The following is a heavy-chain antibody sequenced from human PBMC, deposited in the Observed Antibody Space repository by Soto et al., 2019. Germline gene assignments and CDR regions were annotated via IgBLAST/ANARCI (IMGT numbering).Heavy chain of an antibody. V-gene: IGHV5-51*01. CDR3: ATGGVSTRTLDY. D-gene: IGHD3-3*01. J-gene: IGHJ4*02. CDR1: GYNFAGYW. Sequence: GESLKISCKGSGYNFAGYWIAWVRQMPGKGLELMGIIYPSDSDTRYRPSFQGQVTISADKSISSAYLQWSSLRASDTAMYYCATGGVSTRTLDYWGPGTPVTVSS. CDR2: IYPSDSDT.